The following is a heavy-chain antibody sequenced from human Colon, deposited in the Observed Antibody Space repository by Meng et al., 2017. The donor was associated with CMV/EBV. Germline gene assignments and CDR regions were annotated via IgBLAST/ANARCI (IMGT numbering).Heavy chain of an antibody. CDR1: GYSFSNYV. Sequence: RVSCKDSGYSFSNYVPHWVRQAPGQGLEWMGWISPGDDNGKYSQKFQGRVAITKDTSASTAYLDLSSLKSEDTAVYYCAITSLFDYWGQGTLVTVSS. V-gene: IGHV1-3*01. J-gene: IGHJ4*02. CDR2: ISPGDDNG. CDR3: AITSLFDY.